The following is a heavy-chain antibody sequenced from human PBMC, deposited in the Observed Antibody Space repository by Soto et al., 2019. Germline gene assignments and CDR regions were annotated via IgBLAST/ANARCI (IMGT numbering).Heavy chain of an antibody. J-gene: IGHJ5*02. CDR3: ARRIVVVVAATPGNNWFDP. CDR1: GGSISSSNW. V-gene: IGHV4-4*02. Sequence: QVQLQESGPGLVKPSGTLSLTCAVSGGSISSSNWWSWVRQPPGKGLEWIGEIYHSRSTNYNPSLKSRVTISVDKSKNQFSLKLSSVTAADTAVYYCARRIVVVVAATPGNNWFDPWGQGTLVTVSS. D-gene: IGHD2-15*01. CDR2: IYHSRST.